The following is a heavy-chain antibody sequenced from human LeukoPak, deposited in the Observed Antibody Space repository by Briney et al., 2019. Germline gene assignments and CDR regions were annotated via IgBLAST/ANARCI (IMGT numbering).Heavy chain of an antibody. CDR3: ARYSNSGPIEY. CDR1: GFTFSSYG. Sequence: GRSLRLSCAASGFTFSSYGMHWVRQAPGKGLEWVAVISYDGSNKYYADSVKGRFTISRDNAKNSLYLQMSSLGVDDTAVYYCARYSNSGPIEYWGQGTLVTVSS. CDR2: ISYDGSNK. V-gene: IGHV3-30*03. J-gene: IGHJ4*02. D-gene: IGHD2-15*01.